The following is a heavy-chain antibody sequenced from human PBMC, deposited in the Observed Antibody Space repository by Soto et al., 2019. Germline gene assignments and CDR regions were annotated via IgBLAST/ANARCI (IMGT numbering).Heavy chain of an antibody. D-gene: IGHD6-19*01. CDR1: GCSISSGDYY. CDR2: IYYSGST. V-gene: IGHV4-30-4*02. CDR3: ARAEYSSGWYFDY. J-gene: IGHJ4*02. Sequence: PXDTRYLTSAVSGCSISSGDYYWSWIRQPPGKGLEWIGYIYYSGSTYYNPSLKSRVTISVDTSKNQFSLKLSSVTAADTAVYYCARAEYSSGWYFDYWGQGTLVTVSS.